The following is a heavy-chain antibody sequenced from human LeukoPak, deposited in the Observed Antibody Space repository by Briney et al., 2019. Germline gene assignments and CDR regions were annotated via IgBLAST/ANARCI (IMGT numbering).Heavy chain of an antibody. D-gene: IGHD3-10*01. CDR2: INPDSGGT. V-gene: IGHV1-2*02. CDR3: ARGPITMVLNWFDP. CDR1: GYTFTGYF. J-gene: IGHJ5*02. Sequence: ASVKVSCKASGYTFTGYFIHWVRQAPGQGLEWMGWINPDSGGTNYAQKFQGRVTMTRDTSISTAYMELSRLRSDDTAVYYCARGPITMVLNWFDPWGQGTLVTVSS.